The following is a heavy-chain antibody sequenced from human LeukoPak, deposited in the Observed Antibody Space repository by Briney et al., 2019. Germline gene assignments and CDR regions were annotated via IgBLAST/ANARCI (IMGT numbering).Heavy chain of an antibody. D-gene: IGHD6-13*01. J-gene: IGHJ6*02. Sequence: ASVKVSCKVSGCTLTELSMHWVRQAPGKGLEWMGGFDPEDGETIYAQKFQGRVTMTEDTSTDTAYMELSSLRSEDTAVYYCATPFWGIAAAGTRYYYYGMDVWGQGTTVTVSS. CDR1: GCTLTELS. CDR2: FDPEDGET. CDR3: ATPFWGIAAAGTRYYYYGMDV. V-gene: IGHV1-24*01.